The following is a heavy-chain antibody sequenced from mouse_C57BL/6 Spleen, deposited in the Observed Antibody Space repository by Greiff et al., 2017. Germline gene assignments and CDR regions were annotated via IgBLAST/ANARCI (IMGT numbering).Heavy chain of an antibody. V-gene: IGHV5-6*01. Sequence: EVQLVESGGDLVKPGGSLKLSCAASGFTFSSYGMSWVRQTPDKRLEWVATISSGGSYTYYPDSVKGRFTISRDNAKNTLYLQMSSLKSEDTAMYYCARRSDYDYLAYWGQGTLVTVSA. CDR3: ARRSDYDYLAY. CDR1: GFTFSSYG. D-gene: IGHD2-4*01. J-gene: IGHJ3*01. CDR2: ISSGGSYT.